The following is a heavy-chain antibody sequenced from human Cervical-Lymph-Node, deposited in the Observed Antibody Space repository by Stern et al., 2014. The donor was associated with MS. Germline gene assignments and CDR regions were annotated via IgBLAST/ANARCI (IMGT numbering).Heavy chain of an antibody. Sequence: EVQLEESGGGLVQPGGSLRLSCAASGFTFRSYWMSWVRQTPGKRLEWVANIKQDGTEKYYVDSVKGRFTISRDNAENSLYLQLSSLTAEETAVYYCARDYVVRGIIGWYFDLWGRGTLVTVSP. J-gene: IGHJ2*01. CDR1: GFTFRSYW. CDR2: IKQDGTEK. D-gene: IGHD3-10*01. CDR3: ARDYVVRGIIGWYFDL. V-gene: IGHV3-7*01.